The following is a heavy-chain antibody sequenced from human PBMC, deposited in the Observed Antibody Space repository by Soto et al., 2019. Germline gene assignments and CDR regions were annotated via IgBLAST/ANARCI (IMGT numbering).Heavy chain of an antibody. CDR1: GGTFSSYT. CDR3: ARDEAADHLLAFDI. J-gene: IGHJ3*02. Sequence: QVQLVQSGAEVKKPGSSVKVSCKASGGTFSSYTISWVRQAPGQGLDWMGSIIPILGIANYAQKFQGRVTITADKSTITAYMALSSLRTEDTAADYCARDEAADHLLAFDIWGQGTMVTVSS. CDR2: IIPILGIA. V-gene: IGHV1-69*02. D-gene: IGHD6-13*01.